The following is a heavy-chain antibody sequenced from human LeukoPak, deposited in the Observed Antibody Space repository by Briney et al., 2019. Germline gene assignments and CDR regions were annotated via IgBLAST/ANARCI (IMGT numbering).Heavy chain of an antibody. J-gene: IGHJ5*02. D-gene: IGHD6-19*01. V-gene: IGHV1-69*13. CDR2: IIPIFGTA. CDR1: GGTFSSYA. Sequence: VASVKVSCKASGGTFSSYAISWVRQAPGQGLEWMGGIIPIFGTANYAQKFQGRVTITADESTSTAYMELSSLRSEDTAVYYCASREQWLGYNWFDPWGQGTLVTVYS. CDR3: ASREQWLGYNWFDP.